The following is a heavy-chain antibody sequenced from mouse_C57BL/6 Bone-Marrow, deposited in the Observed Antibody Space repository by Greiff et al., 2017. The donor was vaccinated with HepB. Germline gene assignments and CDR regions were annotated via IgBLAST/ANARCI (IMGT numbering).Heavy chain of an antibody. Sequence: VQLQQPGAELVMPGASVMLSCKASGYTFTSHWMHWVKQRPGQGLEWIGEIDPSDSYTNYNQTFKGKSTLTVDKSSSTAYMQLSSLTSEDSAVYYCVRRRFPYSFDYWGQGTTLTVSS. J-gene: IGHJ2*01. CDR1: GYTFTSHW. CDR3: VRRRFPYSFDY. CDR2: IDPSDSYT. V-gene: IGHV1-69*01.